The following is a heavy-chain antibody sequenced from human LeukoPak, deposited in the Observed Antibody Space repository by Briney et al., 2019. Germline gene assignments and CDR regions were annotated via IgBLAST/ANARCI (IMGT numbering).Heavy chain of an antibody. V-gene: IGHV1-2*02. CDR3: ARTYSSGWPPKS. J-gene: IGHJ4*02. Sequence: SVKVSCKASGYTFTGYYMHWVRQAPGQGLEWMGWINPNSGGTNYAQKFQGRVTMTRDTSISTAYMELSRLRSDDTAVYYCARTYSSGWPPKSWGQGTLVTVSS. D-gene: IGHD6-19*01. CDR1: GYTFTGYY. CDR2: INPNSGGT.